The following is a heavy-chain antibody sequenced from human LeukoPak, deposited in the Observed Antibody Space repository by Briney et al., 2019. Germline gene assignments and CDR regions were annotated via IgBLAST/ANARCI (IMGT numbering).Heavy chain of an antibody. Sequence: GGSLRLSCAASGFTLSNYGMFWVRQAPGKGLEWVSAISGSGGSTYYADSVKGRFTISRDNSKNTLYLQMNSLRAEDTAVYYCAKARSPTTVSFDYWGQGTLVTVSS. CDR2: ISGSGGST. CDR3: AKARSPTTVSFDY. CDR1: GFTLSNYG. V-gene: IGHV3-23*01. D-gene: IGHD4-17*01. J-gene: IGHJ4*02.